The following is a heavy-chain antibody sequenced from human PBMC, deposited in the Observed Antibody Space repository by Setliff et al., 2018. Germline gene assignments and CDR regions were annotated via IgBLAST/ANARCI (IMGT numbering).Heavy chain of an antibody. CDR3: AKAVETAMVAATLFFDP. CDR1: GYTFTSYA. Sequence: ASVKVSCKASGYTFTSYAMNWVRQAPGQGLEWMGWINTNTGYPTYAQGFTGRFVFSLDTSVSTAYLQISSLKAEDTAVYYCAKAVETAMVAATLFFDPWGQGTLVTVSS. D-gene: IGHD5-18*01. V-gene: IGHV7-4-1*02. CDR2: INTNTGYP. J-gene: IGHJ5*02.